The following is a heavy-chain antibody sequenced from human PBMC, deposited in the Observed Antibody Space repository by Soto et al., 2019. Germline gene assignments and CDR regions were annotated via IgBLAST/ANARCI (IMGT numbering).Heavy chain of an antibody. CDR3: ARGSRPAAIEDYFYYDMDV. CDR1: GYTFASYA. J-gene: IGHJ6*02. V-gene: IGHV1-3*01. D-gene: IGHD2-2*01. Sequence: QVQLVQSGAEVKKPGASVKVSCRASGYTFASYAMHWVRQAPGQRLEWMGWINAGSGHTKYSQKFQGRVTITRDTSASTAYMELSSLRSEDTAVYYCARGSRPAAIEDYFYYDMDVWGQGNRVTVSS. CDR2: INAGSGHT.